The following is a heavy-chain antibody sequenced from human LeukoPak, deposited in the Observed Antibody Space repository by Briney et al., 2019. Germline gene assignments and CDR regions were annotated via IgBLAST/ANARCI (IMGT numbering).Heavy chain of an antibody. V-gene: IGHV1-3*01. Sequence: ASVNVSCKASGYTFTNYLIHWVRQAPGQRLEWMGCINAANGNTKYSQKFQGRVTITRDTSASTAYMELSSLRSEDTAVYYCARDTQTNWGQGTLVTVSS. CDR3: ARDTQTN. CDR1: GYTFTNYL. D-gene: IGHD1-7*01. CDR2: INAANGNT. J-gene: IGHJ4*02.